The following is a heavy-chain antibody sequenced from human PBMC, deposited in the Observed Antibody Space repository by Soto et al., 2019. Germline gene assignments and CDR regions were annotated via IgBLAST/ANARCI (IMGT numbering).Heavy chain of an antibody. J-gene: IGHJ3*02. CDR1: GFTFDDYA. V-gene: IGHV3-9*01. CDR3: AKDMVLRYFDWLPPDAFDI. D-gene: IGHD3-9*01. Sequence: GGSLRLSCAASGFTFDDYAMHWVRQAPGKGLEWVSGISWNSGSIGYADSVKGRFTISRDNAKNSLYLQMNSLRAEDTALYYCAKDMVLRYFDWLPPDAFDIWGQGTMVTLSS. CDR2: ISWNSGSI.